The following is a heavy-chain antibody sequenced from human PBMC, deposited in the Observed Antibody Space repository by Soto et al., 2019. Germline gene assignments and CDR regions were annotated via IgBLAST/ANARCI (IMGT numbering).Heavy chain of an antibody. CDR3: ARGRRLTMTGREFYYSLDV. J-gene: IGHJ6*02. CDR2: ISSDGSNK. Sequence: GGSLRLSCTASGFSLTSFAVHWVRQAPGKGLEWVAVISSDGSNKYYIESVKGRFNISRDNFKNAMYMEIDNLRIEDTAVYYCARGRRLTMTGREFYYSLDVWGQGTTVTVSS. D-gene: IGHD3-10*01. CDR1: GFSLTSFA. V-gene: IGHV3-30-3*01.